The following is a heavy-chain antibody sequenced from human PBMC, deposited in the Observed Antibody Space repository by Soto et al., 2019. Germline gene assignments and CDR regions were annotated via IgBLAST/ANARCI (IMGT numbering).Heavy chain of an antibody. D-gene: IGHD4-17*01. V-gene: IGHV1-18*04. CDR1: GYTFTSYG. J-gene: IGHJ6*02. CDR2: ISAYNGNT. CDR3: ARRSTVTRSYYYYGMDV. Sequence: QVQLVQSGAEVKKPGASVKVSCKASGYTFTSYGISWVRQAPGQGLEWMGWISAYNGNTNYAQKLQGRVTMTTDTSTSTAYMELRSLRSDDTAVYYCARRSTVTRSYYYYGMDVCGQGTTVTVSS.